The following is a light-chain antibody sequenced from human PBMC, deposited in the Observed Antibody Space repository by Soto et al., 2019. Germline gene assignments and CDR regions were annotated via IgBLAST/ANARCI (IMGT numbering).Light chain of an antibody. CDR2: KAS. Sequence: DIQMIQSPSTLSASVGDRVTITCRASQSISSWLAWYQQKPGKAPKLLIYKASTLKSGVPSRFSGSGSGTEFTLTISSLQPDDFATYYCQQYNVYWSFGPGTKVDIK. CDR1: QSISSW. V-gene: IGKV1-5*03. CDR3: QQYNVYWS. J-gene: IGKJ1*01.